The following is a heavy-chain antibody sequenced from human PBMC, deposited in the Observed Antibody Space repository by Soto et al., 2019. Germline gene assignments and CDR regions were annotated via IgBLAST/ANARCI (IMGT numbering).Heavy chain of an antibody. CDR1: GYTFTSYY. CDR2: INPSGGST. CDR3: ARRRHLYYYDSSPGFGY. V-gene: IGHV1-46*01. Sequence: QVQLVQSGAEVKKPGASVKVSCKASGYTFTSYYMHWVRQAPGQGLEWMGIINPSGGSTSYAQKFQGRVTMTRGTSPSTVYMELSSLRSEETAVYYCARRRHLYYYDSSPGFGYWGQGTLVTVSS. D-gene: IGHD3-22*01. J-gene: IGHJ4*02.